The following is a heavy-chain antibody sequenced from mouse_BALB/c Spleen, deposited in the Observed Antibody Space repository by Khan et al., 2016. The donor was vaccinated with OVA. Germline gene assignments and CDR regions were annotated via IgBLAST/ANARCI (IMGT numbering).Heavy chain of an antibody. Sequence: VQLQQSGPELVKPGASVKISCKASGYTFTDYNMHWVKQSHGLSLEWIGYIYPYNGGTGYNQKFKSKATLTVDNSSSTAYMELRSLTSEDSAVYYGARSRGPGYDYCFDYWGQGTTLTGAS. CDR3: ARSRGPGYDYCFDY. V-gene: IGHV1S29*02. CDR2: IYPYNGGT. D-gene: IGHD2-4*01. J-gene: IGHJ2*01. CDR1: GYTFTDYN.